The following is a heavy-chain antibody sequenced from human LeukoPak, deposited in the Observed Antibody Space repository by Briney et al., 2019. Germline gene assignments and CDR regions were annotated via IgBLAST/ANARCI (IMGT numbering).Heavy chain of an antibody. Sequence: TGGSLRLSCAASGFTFSSYRMNWVRQAPGKGLEWVSSISSSSSYIYYADSVKGRFTISRDNAKNSLYLQMNSLRAEDTAVYYCARDTGLGPPGYMDVWGKGTTVTVSS. D-gene: IGHD3-16*01. CDR1: GFTFSSYR. CDR3: ARDTGLGPPGYMDV. V-gene: IGHV3-21*01. J-gene: IGHJ6*03. CDR2: ISSSSSYI.